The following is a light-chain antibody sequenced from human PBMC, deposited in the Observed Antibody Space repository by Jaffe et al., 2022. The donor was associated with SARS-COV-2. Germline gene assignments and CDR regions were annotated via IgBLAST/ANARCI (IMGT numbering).Light chain of an antibody. Sequence: QSVLTQPPTASGTPGQRVTISCSGSSSNIGSNTVNWYQQVPGTAPKLLIYTNNQRPSGVPDRFSGSKSGTSASLAITGLQSEDEADYYCAAWDDSLSGGVFGGGTKLTVL. J-gene: IGLJ3*02. CDR2: TNN. V-gene: IGLV1-44*01. CDR1: SSNIGSNT. CDR3: AAWDDSLSGGV.